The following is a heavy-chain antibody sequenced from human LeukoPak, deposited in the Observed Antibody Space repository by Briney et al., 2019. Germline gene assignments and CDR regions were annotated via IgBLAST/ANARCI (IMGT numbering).Heavy chain of an antibody. CDR2: IYYSGST. Sequence: SETLSLTCTVSGGSISSSSYYWGWIRQPPGKGLEWIGSIYYSGSTYYNPSLKSRVTISVDTSKKQFSLKLSSVTAADTAVYYCARRVDYYDSSGYYHHFDYWGQGTLVTVSS. CDR3: ARRVDYYDSSGYYHHFDY. D-gene: IGHD3-22*01. CDR1: GGSISSSSYY. V-gene: IGHV4-39*01. J-gene: IGHJ4*02.